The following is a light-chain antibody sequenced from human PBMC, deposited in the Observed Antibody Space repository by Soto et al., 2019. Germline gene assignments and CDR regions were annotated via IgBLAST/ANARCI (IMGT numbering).Light chain of an antibody. V-gene: IGKV1-5*03. Sequence: DIQVTRSPSTLSASIAAGVTIVCRASQGISSWLAWYQQKAGKAPKLLIYRASTLKSGVPSRFSGSGSGTEFTLTISSLQPDDFATYYCQHYNSYSEAFGGVTKV. CDR1: QGISSW. J-gene: IGKJ4*02. CDR2: RAS. CDR3: QHYNSYSEA.